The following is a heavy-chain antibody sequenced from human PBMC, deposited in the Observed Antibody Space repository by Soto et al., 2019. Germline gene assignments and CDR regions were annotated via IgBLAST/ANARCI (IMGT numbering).Heavy chain of an antibody. V-gene: IGHV4-59*02. D-gene: IGHD3-16*02. CDR3: ARHRFPGLYYHGMDV. J-gene: IGHJ6*02. CDR2: IYHSGTT. Sequence: PPEKLPHTYTVSGGSVRTYYCSWFRQAPGKGLEWIGYIYHSGTTNHNPSLKSRLTISIDTSKNQFSLNLSSVTAADTAVYYCARHRFPGLYYHGMDVWGQGTTVT. CDR1: GGSVRTYY.